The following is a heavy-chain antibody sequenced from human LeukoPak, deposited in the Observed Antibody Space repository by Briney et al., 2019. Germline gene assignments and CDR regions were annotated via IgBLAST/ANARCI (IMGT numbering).Heavy chain of an antibody. J-gene: IGHJ5*02. CDR3: AKDGLGVVTPLWCDP. D-gene: IGHD3-3*01. CDR1: GFTFSSYA. CDR2: ISGSGGST. V-gene: IGHV3-23*01. Sequence: PGGSLRLSCAASGFTFSSYAMTWVRPAPGKGLEWVSAISGSGGSTYYADSVKGRFTISRDNSKNTLYLQMNSLRAEDTAVYYCAKDGLGVVTPLWCDPWGQGTLVTVSS.